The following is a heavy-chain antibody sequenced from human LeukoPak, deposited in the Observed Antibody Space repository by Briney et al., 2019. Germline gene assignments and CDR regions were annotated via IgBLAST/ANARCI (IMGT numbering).Heavy chain of an antibody. CDR1: GFTFTRNC. J-gene: IGHJ5*01. CDR2: IPHDGSSA. D-gene: IGHD1-26*01. Sequence: GGSLRLSCIASGFTFTRNCMHWVRQAPGKGLEWVAAIPHDGSSALYADSVKGRFIISRDSSKNTQYLQMNSLRIEDSAVYYCATGSDFYYDSWGQGILVTVSS. CDR3: ATGSDFYYDS. V-gene: IGHV3-30-3*01.